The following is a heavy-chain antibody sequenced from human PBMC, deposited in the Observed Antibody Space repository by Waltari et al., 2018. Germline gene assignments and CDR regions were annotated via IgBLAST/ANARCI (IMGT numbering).Heavy chain of an antibody. D-gene: IGHD3-22*01. CDR2: INHSGST. J-gene: IGHJ6*02. Sequence: QVQLQQWGAGLLKPSETLSLTCAVYGGSFSGYYWSWIRQPPGKGLEWIGEINHSGSTNDNPSLKSRVTISVDTAKNQFSLKLRSVTAADTAVYYCARGGSSSGFRLLNYYYGMDVWGQGTTVTVSS. V-gene: IGHV4-34*01. CDR1: GGSFSGYY. CDR3: ARGGSSSGFRLLNYYYGMDV.